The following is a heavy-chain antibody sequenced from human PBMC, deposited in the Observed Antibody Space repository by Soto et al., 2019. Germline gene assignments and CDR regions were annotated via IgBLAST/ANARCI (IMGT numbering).Heavy chain of an antibody. CDR2: ISYDGSNK. V-gene: IGHV3-30*18. J-gene: IGHJ4*02. CDR3: AKDRYYDSSGYYSGSFDY. D-gene: IGHD3-22*01. Sequence: WGSLRLSCAASGFTFSSYGMHWVRQAPGKGLEWAAVISYDGSNKYYADSVKGRFTISRDNSKNTLYLQMNSLRAEDTAVYYCAKDRYYDSSGYYSGSFDYWGQGTLVTVSS. CDR1: GFTFSSYG.